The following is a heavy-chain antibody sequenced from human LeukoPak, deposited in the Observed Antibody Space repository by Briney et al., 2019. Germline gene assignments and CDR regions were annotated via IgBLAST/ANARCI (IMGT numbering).Heavy chain of an antibody. J-gene: IGHJ4*02. CDR2: LSPDGSSP. CDR3: TRSPSLGGSYWGFDY. D-gene: IGHD1-26*01. V-gene: IGHV3-74*01. CDR1: GFTFSNSA. Sequence: PGRSLRLSCAASGFTFSNSAMHWVRQAPGKGLVWVSRLSPDGSSPVYADSVKGRFTVSRDNAKNALYLQMNSLRADDTAVYYCTRSPSLGGSYWGFDYWGQGTLVTVSS.